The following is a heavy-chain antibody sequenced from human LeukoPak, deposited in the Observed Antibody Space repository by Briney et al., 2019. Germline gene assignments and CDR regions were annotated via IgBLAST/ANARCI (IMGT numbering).Heavy chain of an antibody. J-gene: IGHJ4*02. CDR1: GFTVSSNY. Sequence: GGSLRLSCAASGFTVSSNYMSWVRQAPGKGLEWVSVICSGGSTYYADSVKGRFTISRDNSKNTLYLQMNSLRAEDTAVYYCARFTTVAGLDYWGQGTLVTVSS. CDR2: ICSGGST. D-gene: IGHD6-19*01. CDR3: ARFTTVAGLDY. V-gene: IGHV3-53*01.